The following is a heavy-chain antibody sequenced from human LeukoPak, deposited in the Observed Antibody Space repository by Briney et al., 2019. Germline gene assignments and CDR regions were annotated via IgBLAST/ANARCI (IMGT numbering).Heavy chain of an antibody. D-gene: IGHD4-23*01. V-gene: IGHV3-21*01. CDR3: ARDAIYGGKTFDY. CDR2: ISSSSSYI. Sequence: GGSLRLSCAESGFTFSSYSMNWVRQAPGKGLEWVSSISSSSSYIYYADSVKGRFTISRDNAKNSLYLQMNSLRAEDTAVYYCARDAIYGGKTFDYWGQGTLVTVSS. J-gene: IGHJ4*02. CDR1: GFTFSSYS.